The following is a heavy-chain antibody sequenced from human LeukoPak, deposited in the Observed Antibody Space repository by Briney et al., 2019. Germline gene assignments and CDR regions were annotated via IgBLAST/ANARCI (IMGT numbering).Heavy chain of an antibody. CDR2: INHSGST. D-gene: IGHD3/OR15-3a*01. J-gene: IGHJ4*02. CDR3: ARQTGSGLFTLP. CDR1: GGSTSSDSYY. V-gene: IGHV4-39*01. Sequence: PSETLSLTCTVSGGSTSSDSYYWGWIRQPPGKGLEWIGEINHSGSTNYNPSLKSRVTISIDTSNNQISLRLISVTATDTAMYYCARQTGSGLFTLPGGQGTLVTVSS.